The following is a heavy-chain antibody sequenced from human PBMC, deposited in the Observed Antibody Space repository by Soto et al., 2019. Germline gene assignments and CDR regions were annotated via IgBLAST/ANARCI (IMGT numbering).Heavy chain of an antibody. Sequence: QVQLQESGPGLVKPSETLSLTCTVSGGSVSSGSYYWSWIRQPPGKGLEWIGYIYYSGSTNYNPSLKGRVTSSVDTSKNQFSRKLSSVTAADTAVYYCASDGGGNGGPGDAFDIWGQGTMVTVSS. J-gene: IGHJ3*02. V-gene: IGHV4-61*01. CDR1: GGSVSSGSYY. D-gene: IGHD7-27*01. CDR3: ASDGGGNGGPGDAFDI. CDR2: IYYSGST.